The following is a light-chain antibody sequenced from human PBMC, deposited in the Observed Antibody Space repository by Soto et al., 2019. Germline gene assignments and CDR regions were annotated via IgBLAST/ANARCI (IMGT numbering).Light chain of an antibody. CDR2: EVT. J-gene: IGLJ1*01. CDR1: SRDIGTSNL. Sequence: QSVLTQPASVSGSPGQSITISCTGTSRDIGTSNLASWYQQYPGKAPKLMIYEVTKRPSGISYRFSGSKSGNTASLTISGLQPEDEADYYCYSFTDISTSLFVFGTGTKVTVL. CDR3: YSFTDISTSLFV. V-gene: IGLV2-23*02.